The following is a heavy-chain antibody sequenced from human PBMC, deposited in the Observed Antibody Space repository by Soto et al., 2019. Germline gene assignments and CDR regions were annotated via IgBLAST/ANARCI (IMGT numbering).Heavy chain of an antibody. CDR3: AKASFLNGVVPTRELRDWFN. CDR2: ISSSGSTI. V-gene: IGHV3-48*03. D-gene: IGHD1-26*01. Sequence: GGSLRLSCAASGFTFSSYEMNWVRQAPGKGLEWVSYISSSGSTIYYADSVKGRFTISRDNAKNSLYLQMNSLRAEDTAVYYCAKASFLNGVVPTRELRDWFNWGQGTLVTVSS. CDR1: GFTFSSYE. J-gene: IGHJ4*02.